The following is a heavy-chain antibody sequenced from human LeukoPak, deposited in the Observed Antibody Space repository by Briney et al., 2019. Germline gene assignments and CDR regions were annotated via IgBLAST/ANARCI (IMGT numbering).Heavy chain of an antibody. V-gene: IGHV3-66*01. D-gene: IGHD3-9*01. J-gene: IGHJ2*01. Sequence: GGSLRLSCAASVFSVSSNYMAWVRQAPGKGLEWVSVIYDGGFTDYTDSVKGRFTISRDTSKNTLYLQMSSLRVEDTAGYYCARVMGRLVRNWYFDLWGRGTLVTVSA. CDR1: VFSVSSNY. CDR2: IYDGGFT. CDR3: ARVMGRLVRNWYFDL.